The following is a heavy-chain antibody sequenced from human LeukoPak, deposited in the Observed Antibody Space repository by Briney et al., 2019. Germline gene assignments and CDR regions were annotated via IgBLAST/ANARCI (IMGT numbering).Heavy chain of an antibody. CDR2: IIPIFGTA. CDR1: GGTFSSYA. J-gene: IGHJ4*02. D-gene: IGHD1-7*01. V-gene: IGHV1-69*05. Sequence: ASVKVSCKASGGTFSSYAISWVRQAPGQGLEWMGRIIPIFGTANYAQKFQGRVTMTRNTSISTAYMELSSLRSEDTAVYYCARGWSGTLDYWGQGTLVTVSS. CDR3: ARGWSGTLDY.